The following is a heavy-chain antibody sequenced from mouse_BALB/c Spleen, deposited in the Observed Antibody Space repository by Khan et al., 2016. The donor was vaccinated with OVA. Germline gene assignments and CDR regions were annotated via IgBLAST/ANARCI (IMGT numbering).Heavy chain of an antibody. D-gene: IGHD2-12*01. V-gene: IGHV1-87*01. Sequence: QVQLQQSGTELARPGASVNLSCKASGYTFTGYWMQWVKQRPGQGLEWIGAIYPGDGNTRYTQKFKGKATLTADKSSSTAYMQLSSLASEDSAVYYCARVGIATGYFDYWGQGTTLTVSS. CDR1: GYTFTGYW. J-gene: IGHJ2*01. CDR2: IYPGDGNT. CDR3: ARVGIATGYFDY.